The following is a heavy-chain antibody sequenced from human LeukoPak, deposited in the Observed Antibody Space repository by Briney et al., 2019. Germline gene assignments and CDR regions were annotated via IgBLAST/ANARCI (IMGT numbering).Heavy chain of an antibody. CDR2: IWYDGSNK. V-gene: IGHV3-33*06. CDR3: AKGGSRKGYYFDY. D-gene: IGHD1-14*01. Sequence: GGSLRLSCAASGFTFTRYAMHWVRQAPGKGLEWVAVIWYDGSNKYYADSVKGRFTISRDNSKNTLYLQMNSLRAEDTAVYYCAKGGSRKGYYFDYWGQGTLVTVSS. CDR1: GFTFTRYA. J-gene: IGHJ4*02.